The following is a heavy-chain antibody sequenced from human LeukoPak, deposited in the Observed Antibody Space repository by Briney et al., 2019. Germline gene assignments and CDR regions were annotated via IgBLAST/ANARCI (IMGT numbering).Heavy chain of an antibody. CDR1: TSTFSSYS. CDR2: ISASGGST. D-gene: IGHD3-10*01. J-gene: IGHJ4*02. CDR3: AREPPTIHYGSGSYPLDY. V-gene: IGHV3-23*01. Sequence: SLTPSCVAATSTFSSYSMSCDSQAAGKGLEWVSSISASGGSTYYADSVKGRFTISRDNSKNTLYLQMNSLRAEDTAVYYCAREPPTIHYGSGSYPLDYWGQGTLVTVSS.